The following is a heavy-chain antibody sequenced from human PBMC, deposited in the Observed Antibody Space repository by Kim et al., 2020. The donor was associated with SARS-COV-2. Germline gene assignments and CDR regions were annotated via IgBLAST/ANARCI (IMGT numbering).Heavy chain of an antibody. V-gene: IGHV4-4*02. CDR3: ASLWGYMTTVATVEYYFDY. D-gene: IGHD4-17*01. J-gene: IGHJ4*02. CDR1: GGSISSSNW. CDR2: IYHSGST. Sequence: SETLSLTCAVSGGSISSSNWWSWVRQPPGKGLEWIGEIYHSGSTNYNPSLKSRVTISVDKSKNQFSLKLSSVTAADTAVYYCASLWGYMTTVATVEYYFDYWGQGTLVTVSS.